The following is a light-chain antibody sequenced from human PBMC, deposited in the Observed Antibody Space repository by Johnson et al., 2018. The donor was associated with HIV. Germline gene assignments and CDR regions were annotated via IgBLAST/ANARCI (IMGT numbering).Light chain of an antibody. CDR3: GTWDSSLSSYV. Sequence: QSVLTQPPSMSAAPGQKVTISCSGSSSNIGKNYVSWYQHLPGTAPKLLIYEDNKRPSGIPDRFSGSKSGTSATLGITGLQTGDEAEYYCGTWDSSLSSYVFGTGTEVPVL. CDR1: SSNIGKNY. J-gene: IGLJ1*01. V-gene: IGLV1-51*02. CDR2: EDN.